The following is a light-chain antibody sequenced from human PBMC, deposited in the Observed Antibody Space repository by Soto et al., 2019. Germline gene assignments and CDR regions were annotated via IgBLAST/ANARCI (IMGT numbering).Light chain of an antibody. J-gene: IGKJ1*01. V-gene: IGKV1-16*01. CDR2: AAS. Sequence: DIQMTQSPSSLSASVQDRVTITCQTSQDISNYLNWYQQKPGKAPKLLIYAASSLQSGVPSTFSGSGSGTEFTLTISSLQPDDFATYYCQQYNSYHWTFGQGTKVDIK. CDR3: QQYNSYHWT. CDR1: QDISNY.